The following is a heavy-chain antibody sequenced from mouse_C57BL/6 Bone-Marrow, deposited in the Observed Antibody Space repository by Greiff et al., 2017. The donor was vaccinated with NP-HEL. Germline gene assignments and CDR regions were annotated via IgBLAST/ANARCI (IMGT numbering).Heavy chain of an antibody. V-gene: IGHV1-42*01. CDR2: INPSTGGT. CDR1: GYSFTGYY. J-gene: IGHJ2*01. Sequence: VQLQQSGAELVKPGASVKISCKASGYSFTGYYMNWVKQSPEKSLEWIGEINPSTGGTTYNQKFKAKATLTVDKSSSTAYMQLKSLTSEDSAVYYCARQTGNYFDYWGQGTTLTVSS. CDR3: ARQTGNYFDY.